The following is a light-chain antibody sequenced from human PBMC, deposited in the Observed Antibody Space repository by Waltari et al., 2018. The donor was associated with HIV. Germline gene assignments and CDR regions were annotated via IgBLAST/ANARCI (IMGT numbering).Light chain of an antibody. V-gene: IGLV1-51*01. Sequence: QSVLTQPPSVSAAPGQKFTISCSGSHSTIGNNFVSWYQHLPETAPKLLIYENNRRPSRIPDRFAASKTGTSATLGITGLQTGDEAIYYCATWDNSLRAMFGGGTKLTVL. CDR2: ENN. CDR1: HSTIGNNF. CDR3: ATWDNSLRAM. J-gene: IGLJ3*02.